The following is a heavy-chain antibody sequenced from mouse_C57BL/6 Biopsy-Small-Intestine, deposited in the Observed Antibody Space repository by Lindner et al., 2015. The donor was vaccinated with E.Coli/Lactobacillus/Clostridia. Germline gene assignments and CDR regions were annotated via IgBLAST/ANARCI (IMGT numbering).Heavy chain of an antibody. J-gene: IGHJ4*01. Sequence: SVKVSCKASGYTFSGYYMHWVRQAPGQGLEWMGCINPNTGDTTYAQKFQGRLTMTRDTSISTTYMELSRLISDDTAVYFCAVDTPRVTLGDYWGQGTLVTVPS. CDR2: INPNTGDT. CDR1: GYTFSGYY. V-gene: IGHV1-53*01. D-gene: IGHD3-3*01. CDR3: AVDTPRVTLGDY.